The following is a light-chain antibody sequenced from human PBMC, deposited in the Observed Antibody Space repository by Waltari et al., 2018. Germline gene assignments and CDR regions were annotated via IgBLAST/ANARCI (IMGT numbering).Light chain of an antibody. CDR1: HSLLYYSNYKNY. CDR2: GSA. J-gene: IGKJ1*01. V-gene: IGKV4-1*01. CDR3: QQYYSRRT. Sequence: DIVMTQTPESLAVSLGASAPIYSKSSHSLLYYSNYKNYLSWNLRNPGQPPKLFISGSATLPSGVPYRFRGSGSGTDFTLTLSILQAQDVAASYCQQYYSRRTFGQGTKVEIK.